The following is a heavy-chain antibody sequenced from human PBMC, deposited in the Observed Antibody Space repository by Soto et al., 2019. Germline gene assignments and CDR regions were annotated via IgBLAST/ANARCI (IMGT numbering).Heavy chain of an antibody. V-gene: IGHV4-59*01. CDR3: ATGGGWLPDK. D-gene: IGHD5-12*01. Sequence: PSETLSLTCAVYGGSITSKYWNWFRQSPEKGLELIGYFDHSGTTNYNPSLISRVTISADTPKNQFSLNLSFVTAVDTAMYYCATGGGWLPDKWGQGTLVTVSS. CDR2: FDHSGTT. CDR1: GGSITSKY. J-gene: IGHJ4*02.